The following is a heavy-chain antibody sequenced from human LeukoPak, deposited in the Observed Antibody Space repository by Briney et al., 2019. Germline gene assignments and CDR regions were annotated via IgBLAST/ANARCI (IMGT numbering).Heavy chain of an antibody. Sequence: SETLSLTCTASGGSISSYYWSWIRQPPGKGLEWIGYIYYSGSTNYNPSLKSRVTISVDTSKNQFSLKLSSVTAADTAVYYCARTNLEWLFLFDYWGQGTLVTVSS. V-gene: IGHV4-59*01. CDR3: ARTNLEWLFLFDY. CDR1: GGSISSYY. CDR2: IYYSGST. J-gene: IGHJ4*02. D-gene: IGHD3-3*01.